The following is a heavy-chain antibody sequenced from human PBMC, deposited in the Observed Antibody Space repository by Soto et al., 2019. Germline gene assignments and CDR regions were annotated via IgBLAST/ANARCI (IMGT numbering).Heavy chain of an antibody. Sequence: PVGSLRLSCAASGFTFDNYAMHWVRQAPGKGLEWVSGINWNSGDIGYADSVKGRFTISRDNAENSLYLQMNSLRAEDTALYYCAKDMSGYPPYYFDCWGQGTLVTVSS. CDR3: AKDMSGYPPYYFDC. D-gene: IGHD3-3*01. CDR1: GFTFDNYA. CDR2: INWNSGDI. J-gene: IGHJ4*02. V-gene: IGHV3-9*01.